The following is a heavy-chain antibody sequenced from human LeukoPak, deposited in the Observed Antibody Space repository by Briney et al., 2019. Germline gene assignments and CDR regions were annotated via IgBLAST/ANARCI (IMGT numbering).Heavy chain of an antibody. CDR1: GHILTNYG. CDR3: ARGRLGVSGYKDYLDY. Sequence: ASVNVSYSSSGHILTNYGIYWVRQARGQGLEWMGWSNTYNGETDYAQNLQVRVTMTTDTSTSTAYIHLRSLTSDDTAVYYCARGRLGVSGYKDYLDYWGQGTLVTVSS. D-gene: IGHD5-12*01. V-gene: IGHV1-18*01. CDR2: SNTYNGET. J-gene: IGHJ4*02.